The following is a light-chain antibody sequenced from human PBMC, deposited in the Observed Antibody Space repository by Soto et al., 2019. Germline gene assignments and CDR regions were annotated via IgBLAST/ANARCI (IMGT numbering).Light chain of an antibody. J-gene: IGLJ1*01. Sequence: QSALTQPRSVSGSPGQSVTISCTGTSSDVGAYNHVSWYQQYPGKAPKLTIYDVSKRPSGVPDRFSGSKSGNTASLTISGLQAEDEADYYCCSYAGSYIYVFGTGTKVTV. CDR1: SSDVGAYNH. CDR3: CSYAGSYIYV. V-gene: IGLV2-11*01. CDR2: DVS.